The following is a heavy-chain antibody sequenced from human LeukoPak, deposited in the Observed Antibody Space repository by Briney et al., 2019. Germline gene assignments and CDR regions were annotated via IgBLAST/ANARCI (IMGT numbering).Heavy chain of an antibody. CDR1: GFTLTHAW. J-gene: IGHJ3*02. CDR3: TTDGGGGYCSRTSCSDAFDI. V-gene: IGHV3-15*01. Sequence: GGSLRLSCAASGFTLTHAWMSWVRQAPGKGLEWVGRIKSNIDGGTTDYAAPVKGRFTISREDSQSTLYLQMNSLETEDTAVYYCTTDGGGGYCSRTSCSDAFDIWGQGTMVTVSS. CDR2: IKSNIDGGTT. D-gene: IGHD2-2*01.